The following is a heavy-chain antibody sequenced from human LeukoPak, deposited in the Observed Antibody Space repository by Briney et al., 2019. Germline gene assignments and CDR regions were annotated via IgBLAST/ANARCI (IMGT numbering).Heavy chain of an antibody. CDR3: ARGRPRHQYYFDY. Sequence: SETLSLTCAVYGGSFSGYYWSWIRQPPEKGLEWIGEINHSGSTNYNPSLKSRVTISVDTSKNQISLKLSSVTAADTAVYYCARGRPRHQYYFDYWGQGTLVTVSS. V-gene: IGHV4-34*01. J-gene: IGHJ4*02. CDR2: INHSGST. CDR1: GGSFSGYY.